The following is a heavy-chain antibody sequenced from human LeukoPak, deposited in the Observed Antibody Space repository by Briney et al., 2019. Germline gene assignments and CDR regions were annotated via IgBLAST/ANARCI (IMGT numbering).Heavy chain of an antibody. J-gene: IGHJ4*02. D-gene: IGHD4-17*01. CDR2: ISASGST. CDR3: AREITVTRPFDY. V-gene: IGHV4-4*07. Sequence: SETLSLTCTVSNGSISIYYWSWVRQPAGKGLEWIGRISASGSTNYNPSLKSRITMSVDTSKNQFSLKLSSVTAADTAVYYCAREITVTRPFDYWGQGTLVTVSS. CDR1: NGSISIYY.